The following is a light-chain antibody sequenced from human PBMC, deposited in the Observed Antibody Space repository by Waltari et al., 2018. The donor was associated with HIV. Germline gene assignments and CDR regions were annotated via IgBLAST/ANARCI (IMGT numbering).Light chain of an antibody. V-gene: IGLV3-1*01. CDR2: QDS. Sequence: SYELTQPPSVSVSPGQTASITCSGDKLGDKYACWYQQKPGQSPMLVIYQDSKLPTVIPARFAGSTSWNTATLTISGTQAMDGADYYCQAWDSSTLVVFGGGTKLTVL. CDR1: KLGDKY. J-gene: IGLJ2*01. CDR3: QAWDSSTLVV.